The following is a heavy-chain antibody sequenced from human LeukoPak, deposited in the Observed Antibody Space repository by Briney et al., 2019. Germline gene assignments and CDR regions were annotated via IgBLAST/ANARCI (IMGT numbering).Heavy chain of an antibody. Sequence: PSETLSLTCTVAGGSISSYYWSWIRQPPGKGLEWIGYIYYSGSTNYNPSLKSRVTISVDTSKNQFSLKLSSVTAADTAVYYCASPPMVRGIMDYFNYGMDVWGQGTTVTVFS. V-gene: IGHV4-59*08. CDR1: GGSISSYY. CDR3: ASPPMVRGIMDYFNYGMDV. CDR2: IYYSGST. D-gene: IGHD3-10*01. J-gene: IGHJ6*02.